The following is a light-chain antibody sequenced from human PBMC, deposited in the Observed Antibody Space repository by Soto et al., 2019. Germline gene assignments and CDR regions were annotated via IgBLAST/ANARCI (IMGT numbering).Light chain of an antibody. J-gene: IGLJ2*01. CDR3: SSYTSSSTLV. Sequence: QSALTQPASVSGSPGQSITISCTGTSSDVGGYNYVSWYQQHPGKAPKLMIYDVSNRPSGVSNRFSGSKSGNTAYLTISGLQAEDEADYYGSSYTSSSTLVFGGGTKLTVL. CDR2: DVS. V-gene: IGLV2-14*01. CDR1: SSDVGGYNY.